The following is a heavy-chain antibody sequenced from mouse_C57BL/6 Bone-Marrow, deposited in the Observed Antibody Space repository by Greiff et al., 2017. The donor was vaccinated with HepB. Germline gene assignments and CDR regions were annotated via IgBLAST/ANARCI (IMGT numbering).Heavy chain of an antibody. CDR1: GYAFTNYL. Sequence: VKLQESGAELVRPGTSVKVSCKASGYAFTNYLIEWVKQRPGQGLEWIGVINPGSGGTNYNEKFKGKATLTADKSSSTAYMQLSSLTSEDSAVYFCARSEVLRYDYWGQGTTLTVSS. CDR2: INPGSGGT. D-gene: IGHD1-1*01. CDR3: ARSEVLRYDY. J-gene: IGHJ2*01. V-gene: IGHV1-54*01.